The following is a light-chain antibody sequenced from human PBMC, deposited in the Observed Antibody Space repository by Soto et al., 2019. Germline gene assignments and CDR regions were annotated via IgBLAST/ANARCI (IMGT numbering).Light chain of an antibody. CDR3: QQGHSTPYT. Sequence: DIQLTQSPSALSASVGDTVTITCRASQALSNYLAWYQQKPGRAPKLLIYDASTLESGVPSRFSGSGSGTEFTLTMSGLQPEDFATYYCQQGHSTPYTFGQGTKVDIK. CDR1: QALSNY. J-gene: IGKJ2*01. CDR2: DAS. V-gene: IGKV1-39*01.